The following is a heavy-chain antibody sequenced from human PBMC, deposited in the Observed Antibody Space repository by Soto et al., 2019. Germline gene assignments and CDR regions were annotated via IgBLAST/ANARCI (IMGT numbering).Heavy chain of an antibody. D-gene: IGHD3-22*01. CDR3: LTYDSSSDRFFDL. Sequence: EVQLVESGGGLVKPGGSLKLSCAASGFSFRGSAMHWVRQASGKGLEWVGRIRSKADGYATAYVASVKGRFIVSRQDSKNTAYLEMNSLKIEDSAVYYCLTYDSSSDRFFDLWGRGTLVTVSP. J-gene: IGHJ2*01. V-gene: IGHV3-73*02. CDR2: IRSKADGYAT. CDR1: GFSFRGSA.